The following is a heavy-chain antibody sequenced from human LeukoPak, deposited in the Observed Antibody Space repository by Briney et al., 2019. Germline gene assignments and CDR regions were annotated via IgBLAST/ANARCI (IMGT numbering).Heavy chain of an antibody. Sequence: GGSLRLSCTASGFSFRSYAMHWVRQAPGKGLEYVSAISRSGNTTYYADSVKGRFIVSRDNSKKTLFLQMSDLRPEDMAVYYCATPGSSWGQGSPVIVSS. CDR2: ISRSGNTT. V-gene: IGHV3-64*02. J-gene: IGHJ4*02. CDR1: GFSFRSYA. CDR3: ATPGSS. D-gene: IGHD6-13*01.